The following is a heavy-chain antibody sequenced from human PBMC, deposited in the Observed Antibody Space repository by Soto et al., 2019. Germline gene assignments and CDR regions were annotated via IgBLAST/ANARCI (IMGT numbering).Heavy chain of an antibody. CDR2: IIPIFGTA. CDR1: GGTFSSYA. Sequence: SVKVSCKASGGTFSSYAISWVRQAPGQGLEWMGGIIPIFGTANYAQKFQGRVTITADESTSTAYMELSSLRSEDTAVYYCARGTVAAAGIYYYYGMDVWGRGTTVTVSS. CDR3: ARGTVAAAGIYYYYGMDV. J-gene: IGHJ6*02. D-gene: IGHD6-13*01. V-gene: IGHV1-69*13.